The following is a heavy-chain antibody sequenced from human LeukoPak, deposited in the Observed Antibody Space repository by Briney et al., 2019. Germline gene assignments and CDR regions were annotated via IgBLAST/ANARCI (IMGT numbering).Heavy chain of an antibody. V-gene: IGHV4-39*01. D-gene: IGHD3-10*01. CDR2: IYYSGNT. Sequence: SETLSLTCTVSGGSISSSSYYWGWIRQPPGKGLEWIGSIYYSGNTYYNPSLKSRVTISVDTSKNQCSLKLRSVTAADTAVYYCARLMGRGGTAYFDYWGQGTLVTVSS. CDR3: ARLMGRGGTAYFDY. J-gene: IGHJ4*02. CDR1: GGSISSSSYY.